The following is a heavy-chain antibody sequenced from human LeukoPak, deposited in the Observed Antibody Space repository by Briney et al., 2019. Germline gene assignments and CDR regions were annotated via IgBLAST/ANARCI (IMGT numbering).Heavy chain of an antibody. V-gene: IGHV1-2*02. D-gene: IGHD3-9*01. CDR2: INLNSGGT. J-gene: IGHJ4*02. CDR1: GYPFTGHY. CDR3: ARSPDILTGENFDY. Sequence: ASVRGSFKGSGYPFTGHYMHWGRPAPGQGVGWVGWINLNSGGTNYAQKFQDRVTMTRDTSISTAYMELSRLRFDDTAVYYCARSPDILTGENFDYWGQGTLVTVSS.